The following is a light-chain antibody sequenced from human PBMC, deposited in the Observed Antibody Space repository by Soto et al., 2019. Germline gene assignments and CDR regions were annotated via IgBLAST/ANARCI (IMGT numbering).Light chain of an antibody. CDR3: QQYNDWPPLN. CDR2: GTS. CDR1: QSVNIN. Sequence: EIVMTQSPATLSVSPVERATLSCRSSQSVNINLAWYQQKPGQAPRLLIYGTSTRATGVPARFSGSGSGTEFTLTISNLQSEDFAVYYCQQYNDWPPLNFGGGTKVDIK. J-gene: IGKJ4*01. V-gene: IGKV3-15*01.